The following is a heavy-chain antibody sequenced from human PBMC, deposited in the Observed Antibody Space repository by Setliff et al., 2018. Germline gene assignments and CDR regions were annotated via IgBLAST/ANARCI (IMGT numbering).Heavy chain of an antibody. CDR1: GYTFTNSI. CDR3: ERLVRHCTRISCQRTSEADL. Sequence: ASVKVSCKASGYTFTNSIMNWVRQAPGQGLEWMGWISAYNGNTYHAQKFQDRLSMTTDTSTSTAYMELRSLRADDTAVYYCERLVRHCTRISCQRTSEADLWGQGTQGTVS. V-gene: IGHV1-18*04. J-gene: IGHJ5*02. CDR2: ISAYNGNT. D-gene: IGHD2-15*01.